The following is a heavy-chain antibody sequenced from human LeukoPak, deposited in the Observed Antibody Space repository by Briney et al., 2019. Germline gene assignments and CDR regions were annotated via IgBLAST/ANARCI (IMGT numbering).Heavy chain of an antibody. CDR3: ARLGEENTIFGVVITYYMDV. Sequence: PSVTLSLTCAVYGGSFSGYYWSWIRQPPGKGLEWIGEINHSGSTNYNPSLKSRVTISVDTSKNQFSLKLSSVTAADTAVYYCARLGEENTIFGVVITYYMDVWGKGTTVTVSS. CDR2: INHSGST. CDR1: GGSFSGYY. V-gene: IGHV4-34*01. D-gene: IGHD3-3*01. J-gene: IGHJ6*03.